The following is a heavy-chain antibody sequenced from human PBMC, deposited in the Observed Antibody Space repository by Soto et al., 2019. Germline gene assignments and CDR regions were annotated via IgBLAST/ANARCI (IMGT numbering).Heavy chain of an antibody. D-gene: IGHD3-16*01. J-gene: IGHJ4*02. Sequence: QVQLQESGPGLVKPSETLSLTCTVSGGSVSSATYYWNWIRQPPGKGLEWIGFTYYNGKTNYNPSLTSRVTTSVDTSKNQFSLKLSSVTAADTAVYYCARAFWGEVGPSFDYWGQGTLVTVSS. CDR2: TYYNGKT. CDR3: ARAFWGEVGPSFDY. V-gene: IGHV4-61*01. CDR1: GGSVSSATYY.